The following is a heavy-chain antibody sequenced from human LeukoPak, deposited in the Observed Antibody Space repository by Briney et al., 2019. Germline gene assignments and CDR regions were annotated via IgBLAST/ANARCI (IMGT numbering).Heavy chain of an antibody. CDR3: ARDLGSTSDY. Sequence: SETLSLTCTVSGGSISSYYWSWIRQPPGKGLEWIGYIYYSGSTNYNPSLKSRVTISVDTSKNQLSLKLSSVTAADTAVYYCARDLGSTSDYWGQGTLVTVSS. CDR1: GGSISSYY. J-gene: IGHJ4*02. D-gene: IGHD2-2*01. V-gene: IGHV4-59*01. CDR2: IYYSGST.